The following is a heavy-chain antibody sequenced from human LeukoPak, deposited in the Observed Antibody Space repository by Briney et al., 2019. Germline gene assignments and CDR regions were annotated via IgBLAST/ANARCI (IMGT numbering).Heavy chain of an antibody. Sequence: SETLSLTCTVSGYSIISGYYWGWIRQPPVKGLEWIGNIFYSGSAYYSPSLKSRVTISLDTSRNQFSLKLNSVTAADTAVYYCAKSNGYGLVDIWGQGTMVTVSS. CDR1: GYSIISGYY. CDR3: AKSNGYGLVDI. V-gene: IGHV4-38-2*02. D-gene: IGHD3-10*01. CDR2: IFYSGSA. J-gene: IGHJ3*02.